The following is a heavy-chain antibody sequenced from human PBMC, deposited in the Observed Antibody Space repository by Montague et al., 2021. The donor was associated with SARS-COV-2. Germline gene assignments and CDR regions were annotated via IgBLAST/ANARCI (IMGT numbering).Heavy chain of an antibody. CDR2: IYYSGST. CDR3: ARRSLGYCSGGSCYPAFDP. J-gene: IGHJ5*02. CDR1: GGSISSYY. V-gene: IGHV4-59*01. D-gene: IGHD2-15*01. Sequence: SETLSLTCTVSGGSISSYYWSWIRQPPGKGLEWIGYIYYSGSTNYNPSLKSRVTISVDTSKNQFSLKLSSVTAADTAVYYCARRSLGYCSGGSCYPAFDPWGQGTLVTVSS.